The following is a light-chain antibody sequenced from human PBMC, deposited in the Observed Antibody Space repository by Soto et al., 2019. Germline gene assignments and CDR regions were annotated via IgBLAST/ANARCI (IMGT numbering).Light chain of an antibody. J-gene: IGKJ2*01. CDR3: QQTYNPPYT. V-gene: IGKV1-39*01. CDR1: QRITTY. Sequence: IHMTQSPSSLSASVGDRVTITCRASQRITTYLNWYQQKPGEAPKLLISASGTLQRGVPSRFTGSGSGTDFTLTITGLQRADFATYFCQQTYNPPYTFGQGTKLEIK. CDR2: ASG.